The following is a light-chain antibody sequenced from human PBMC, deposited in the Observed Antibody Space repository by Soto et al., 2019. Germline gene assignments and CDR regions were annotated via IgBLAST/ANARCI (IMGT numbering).Light chain of an antibody. CDR2: GAS. CDR3: QQYNNWLT. V-gene: IGKV3-15*01. Sequence: EIVMTQSPATLSVSPGERATLSFSASQSVTSNLAWYQQKPGQAPRLLIYGASIRATGIPARFSGSGSGTEFTLTISRLQSEDFAVYYCQQYNNWLTFGGGTKVEIK. J-gene: IGKJ4*01. CDR1: QSVTSN.